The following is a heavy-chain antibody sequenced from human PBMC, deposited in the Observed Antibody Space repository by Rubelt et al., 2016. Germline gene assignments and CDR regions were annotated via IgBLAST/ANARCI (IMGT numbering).Heavy chain of an antibody. D-gene: IGHD6-6*01. CDR2: IYSAGTT. Sequence: EVQLLESGGGLVQPGGSLRLSCAAAGFTVSSNYMSWVRQAPGKGLEWVSIIYSAGTTYYADSVKGRFTISRDISKNTLYLQMNSLRAEDTALFYCARDLGSEYSTTYYWAYWGQGTLVTVSS. CDR3: ARDLGSEYSTTYYWAY. V-gene: IGHV3-66*01. CDR1: GFTVSSNY. J-gene: IGHJ4*02.